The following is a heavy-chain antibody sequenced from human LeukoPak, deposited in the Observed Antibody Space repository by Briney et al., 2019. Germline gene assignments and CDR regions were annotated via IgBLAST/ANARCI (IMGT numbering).Heavy chain of an antibody. CDR2: ISGFGGST. D-gene: IGHD3-10*01. CDR1: GFSFSSYA. J-gene: IGHJ4*02. CDR3: AKDPVEGTSVRGIIMTFDY. Sequence: GGSLRLSCAASGFSFSSYAMSWVRQAPGKGLEWASTISGFGGSTYYADSVKGRFTISRDNSKNTLYLQMNSLRAEDTAIYYCAKDPVEGTSVRGIIMTFDYWGQGVLVTVSS. V-gene: IGHV3-23*01.